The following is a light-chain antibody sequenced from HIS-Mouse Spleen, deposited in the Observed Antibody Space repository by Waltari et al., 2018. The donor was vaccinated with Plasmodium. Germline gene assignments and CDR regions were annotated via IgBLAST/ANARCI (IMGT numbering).Light chain of an antibody. V-gene: IGKV2D-29*02. J-gene: IGKJ4*01. CDR2: EVS. Sequence: DIVMTQTPLSLSVTPGQPASISCKSSQSLLHSDGKTYLYWYLQKPGQSPQLLIYEVSNRFPGVPDRFSGMGSGTDFTLKISRVEAEDVGVYYCMQSIQLPLTFGGGTKVEIK. CDR1: QSLLHSDGKTY. CDR3: MQSIQLPLT.